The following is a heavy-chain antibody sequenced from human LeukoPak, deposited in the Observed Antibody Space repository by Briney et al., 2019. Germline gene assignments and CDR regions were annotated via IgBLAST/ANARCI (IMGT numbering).Heavy chain of an antibody. CDR1: GGSVSSGSYY. J-gene: IGHJ4*02. Sequence: SETLSLTCTVSGGSVSSGSYYWSWIRQPPGKGLKWIGYIYYSGSTNYNPSLKSRVTISVDTSKNQFSLKLSSVTAADTAVYYCARQELLPDYWGQGTLVTVSS. D-gene: IGHD2-15*01. V-gene: IGHV4-61*01. CDR2: IYYSGST. CDR3: ARQELLPDY.